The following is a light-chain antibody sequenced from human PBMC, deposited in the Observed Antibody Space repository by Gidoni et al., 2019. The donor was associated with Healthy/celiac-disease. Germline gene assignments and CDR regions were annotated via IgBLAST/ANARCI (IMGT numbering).Light chain of an antibody. J-gene: IGKJ4*01. Sequence: EIVLTQSPATLSLSPGERATLSCGASQSVSSYLAWYQQKPGQAPRLLIYDASNRATGIPARFSGSGSGTDFTLTISSLEPEDFAVYYCQQRNSWPLTFGGGTKVEIK. CDR3: QQRNSWPLT. V-gene: IGKV3-11*01. CDR1: QSVSSY. CDR2: DAS.